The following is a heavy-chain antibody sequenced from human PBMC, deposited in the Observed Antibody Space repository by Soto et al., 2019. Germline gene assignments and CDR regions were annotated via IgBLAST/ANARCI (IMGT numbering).Heavy chain of an antibody. CDR1: GFTFSNYW. D-gene: IGHD2-15*01. CDR2: IKQDGSDK. CDR3: ARDDCSGGSCYTY. Sequence: EVQLVESGGGLVQPGGSLRLSCAASGFTFSNYWMTWVRQAPGKGLEWVANIKQDGSDKYYVDSVKGRFTISRDNAKNSLYLQMNSLRAEDTAVFYCARDDCSGGSCYTYWGHGTLVTVSS. J-gene: IGHJ4*01. V-gene: IGHV3-7*01.